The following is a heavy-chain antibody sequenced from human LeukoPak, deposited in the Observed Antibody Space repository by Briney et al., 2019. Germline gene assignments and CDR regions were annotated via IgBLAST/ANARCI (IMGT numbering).Heavy chain of an antibody. CDR3: ARTRYRVVAATVSPWFDP. V-gene: IGHV4-59*12. Sequence: SETLSLTCTVSGGSISSYYWSWIRQPPGKGLEWIGYIYYSGSTNYNPSLKSRVTISVDTSKNQFSLKLSSVTAADTAVYYCARTRYRVVAATVSPWFDPWGQGTLVTVSS. J-gene: IGHJ5*02. D-gene: IGHD2-15*01. CDR2: IYYSGST. CDR1: GGSISSYY.